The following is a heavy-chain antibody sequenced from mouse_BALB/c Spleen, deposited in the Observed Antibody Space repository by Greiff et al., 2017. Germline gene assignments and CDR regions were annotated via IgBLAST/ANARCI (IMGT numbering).Heavy chain of an antibody. V-gene: IGHV5-4*02. CDR3: AYGSGWFAY. J-gene: IGHJ3*01. CDR2: ISDGGSYT. Sequence: EVKVEESGGGLVKPGGSLKLSCAASGFTFSDYYMYWVRQTPEKRLEWVATISDGGSYTYYPDSVKGRFTISRDNAKNNLYLQMSSLKSEDTAMYYCAYGSGWFAYWGQGTLVTVSA. D-gene: IGHD1-1*01. CDR1: GFTFSDYY.